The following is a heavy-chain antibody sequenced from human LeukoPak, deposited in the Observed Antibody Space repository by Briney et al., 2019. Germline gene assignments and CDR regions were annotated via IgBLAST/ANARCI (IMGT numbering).Heavy chain of an antibody. CDR2: INHSGST. V-gene: IGHV4-34*01. Sequence: SETLSLTCAVYGGSFSGYYWSWIRQPPGKGLEWIGEINHSGSTNYNPSLKSRVTISVDTSKNQFSLKLSSVTAADMAAYYCARGRYDFWSGRGWFDPWGQGTLVTVSS. D-gene: IGHD3-3*01. J-gene: IGHJ5*02. CDR3: ARGRYDFWSGRGWFDP. CDR1: GGSFSGYY.